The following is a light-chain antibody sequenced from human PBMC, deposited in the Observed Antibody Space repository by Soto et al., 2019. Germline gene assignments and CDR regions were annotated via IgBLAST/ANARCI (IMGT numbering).Light chain of an antibody. CDR2: GAS. Sequence: EIVMTQSPATLSVSPGERATLSCRASQSVSSNLAWYQQKPGQAPRLLIYGASTRATGIPARFSGSGSGTEFPLTISSLQSEDFAVYYSPQYNNWRPQTFGQGTKVEIK. V-gene: IGKV3-15*01. CDR3: PQYNNWRPQT. J-gene: IGKJ1*01. CDR1: QSVSSN.